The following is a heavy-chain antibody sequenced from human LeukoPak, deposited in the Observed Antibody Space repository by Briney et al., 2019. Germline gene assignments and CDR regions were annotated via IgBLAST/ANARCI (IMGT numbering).Heavy chain of an antibody. CDR2: ISNNGDST. CDR3: ARPRGAAAGTFGFDP. V-gene: IGHV3-64D*06. CDR1: GITLSNYG. D-gene: IGHD6-13*01. J-gene: IGHJ5*02. Sequence: GGSLRLSCSASGITLSNYGMHWVRQAPGKGLEYVSAISNNGDSTYYADSVKGRFTISRDNSKNTLYLQMSSLRAEDTAVYYCARPRGAAAGTFGFDPWGQGTLVTVSS.